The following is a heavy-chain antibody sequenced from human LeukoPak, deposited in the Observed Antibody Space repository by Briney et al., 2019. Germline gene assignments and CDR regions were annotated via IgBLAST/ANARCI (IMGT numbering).Heavy chain of an antibody. CDR1: GGSISSGGYY. J-gene: IGHJ4*02. CDR3: ARAGYGSGSYYTGTLEY. CDR2: IYYSGST. V-gene: IGHV4-31*03. Sequence: PSETLSLTCTVSGGSISSGGYYWSWIRQHPGKGLEWIGYIYYSGSTYYNPSLKSRVTISVDTSKNQFSLKLSSVTAADTAVYYCARAGYGSGSYYTGTLEYWGQGTLVTVSS. D-gene: IGHD3-10*01.